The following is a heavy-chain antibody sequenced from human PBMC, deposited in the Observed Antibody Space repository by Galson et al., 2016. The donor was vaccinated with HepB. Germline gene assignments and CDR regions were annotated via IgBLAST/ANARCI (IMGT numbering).Heavy chain of an antibody. CDR2: IYGSGNT. V-gene: IGHV4-61*02. CDR1: GGSINNGTYY. CDR3: ARGRRATAKGPTHMDV. J-gene: IGHJ6*03. D-gene: IGHD5-18*01. Sequence: TLSLTCTVSGGSINNGTYYWSWIRQPAGKGLEWIGRIYGSGNTNYNPSLKSRVTISVDTSKNQFSLKLSSATAADTAAYYCARGRRATAKGPTHMDVWGTGTAVTVSS.